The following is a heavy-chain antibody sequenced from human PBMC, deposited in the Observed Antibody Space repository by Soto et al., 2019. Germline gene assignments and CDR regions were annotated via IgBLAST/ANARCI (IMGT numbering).Heavy chain of an antibody. J-gene: IGHJ4*02. CDR2: ISAHNGNT. Sequence: QVHLVQSGAEVKKPGASVKVSCKGSGYGFTTYGITWVRQAPGQGLEWMAWISAHNGNTNYAQKLQGRVTVTRDTSTSTVYMELRSLRSDDTAVYYCVRGRYGDYWGQGALVTVSS. D-gene: IGHD1-1*01. CDR3: VRGRYGDY. CDR1: GYGFTTYG. V-gene: IGHV1-18*01.